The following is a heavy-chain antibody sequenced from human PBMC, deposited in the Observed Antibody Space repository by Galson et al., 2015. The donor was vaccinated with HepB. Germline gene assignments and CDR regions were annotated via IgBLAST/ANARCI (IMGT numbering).Heavy chain of an antibody. V-gene: IGHV1-18*01. J-gene: IGHJ3*02. CDR3: ASIFTRVPAAHDAFDI. CDR1: GYTFTSYG. D-gene: IGHD2-2*01. Sequence: SVKVSCKASGYTFTSYGISWVRQAPGQGLEWMGWISAYNGNANYAQKLQGRVTMTTDTSTSTAYMELRSLRSDDTAVYYCASIFTRVPAAHDAFDIWGQGTMVTVS. CDR2: ISAYNGNA.